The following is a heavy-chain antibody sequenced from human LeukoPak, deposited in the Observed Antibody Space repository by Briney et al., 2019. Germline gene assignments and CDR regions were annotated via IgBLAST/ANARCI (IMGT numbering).Heavy chain of an antibody. Sequence: QTSETLSLTCAVYGGSFSGYYWSWIRQPPGKGLEWIGEINHSGSTNYNPSLKSRVTISVDTSKNQFSLKLSSVTAADTAVYYCARNGACGGDCYWGVENAFDIWGQGTMVTVSS. V-gene: IGHV4-34*01. J-gene: IGHJ3*02. CDR2: INHSGST. CDR1: GGSFSGYY. CDR3: ARNGACGGDCYWGVENAFDI. D-gene: IGHD2-21*02.